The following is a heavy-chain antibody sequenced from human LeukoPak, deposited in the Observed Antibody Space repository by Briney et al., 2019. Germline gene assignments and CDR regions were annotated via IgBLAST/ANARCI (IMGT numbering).Heavy chain of an antibody. J-gene: IGHJ4*02. CDR1: GGSFSGYY. D-gene: IGHD3-22*01. Sequence: SETLSLTCAVYGGSFSGYYWSWNRQPPGKGLEGIGEINHSGSTKDNPSLKSRVTISVDTSKNQFSLKLRSVTAADTAVYYCARIGDDSSGHYFDYWGQGTLVTVSS. CDR3: ARIGDDSSGHYFDY. V-gene: IGHV4-34*01. CDR2: INHSGST.